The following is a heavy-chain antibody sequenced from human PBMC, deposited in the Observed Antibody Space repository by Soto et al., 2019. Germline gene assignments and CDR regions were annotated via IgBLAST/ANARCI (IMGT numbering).Heavy chain of an antibody. V-gene: IGHV3-33*01. D-gene: IGHD2-8*02. Sequence: GGSLRLSCAASGFPFSTHGMHWARQAPGKGLEWVAVIWYDGSNKFYSDSVKGRFTISRDNSKNSLYLQMNTLGAEDTAIYYCGRDVHYTGGTIDYWGQGTLVTVSS. J-gene: IGHJ4*02. CDR3: GRDVHYTGGTIDY. CDR2: IWYDGSNK. CDR1: GFPFSTHG.